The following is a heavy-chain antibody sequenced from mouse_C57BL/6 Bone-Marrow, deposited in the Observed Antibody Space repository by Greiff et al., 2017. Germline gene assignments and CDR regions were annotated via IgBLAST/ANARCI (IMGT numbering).Heavy chain of an antibody. V-gene: IGHV1-59*01. Sequence: VQLQQPGAELVRPGTSVKLSCKASGYTFTSYWMHWVKQRPGQGLEWIGVIDPSDSYTNYNQKFKGKATLTVDTSSSTAYMQLRSLTSEDSAVYYCARNYGSPFDNWGQGTTLTVSS. CDR3: ARNYGSPFDN. CDR1: GYTFTSYW. J-gene: IGHJ2*01. D-gene: IGHD1-1*01. CDR2: IDPSDSYT.